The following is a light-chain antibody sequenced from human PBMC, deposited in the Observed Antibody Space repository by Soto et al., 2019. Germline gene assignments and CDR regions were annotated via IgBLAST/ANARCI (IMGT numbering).Light chain of an antibody. CDR1: QTITNY. V-gene: IGKV1-39*01. J-gene: IGKJ3*01. Sequence: DLQMTQSPYSLSASVGGRVTIACRASQTITNYLNWYQQKSGRAPRLLIFGASNLQTGVPPRFSGRGFGTNFTLTISSLQPEDFASYYCQQSYSTPLTFGPGTKVDI. CDR2: GAS. CDR3: QQSYSTPLT.